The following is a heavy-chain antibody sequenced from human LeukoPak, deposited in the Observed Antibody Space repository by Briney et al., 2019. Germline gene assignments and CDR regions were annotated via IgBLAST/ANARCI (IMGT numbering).Heavy chain of an antibody. J-gene: IGHJ4*02. CDR3: ARRTGAGLFILP. D-gene: IGHD3-3*01. V-gene: IGHV4-4*02. CDR2: IYHTGNT. Sequence: SETLSLTCAVSGGSITSANWWSWVRQSPGKGLEWIGEIYHTGNTNYNPSLNSRVSMSLDRSKNQFSLILTSVTAADTAVYYCARRTGAGLFILPGGQGTLVTVSS. CDR1: GGSITSANW.